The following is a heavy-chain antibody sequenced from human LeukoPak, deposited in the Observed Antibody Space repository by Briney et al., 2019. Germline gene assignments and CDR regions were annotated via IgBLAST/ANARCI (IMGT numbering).Heavy chain of an antibody. CDR2: ISSSGSTI. CDR3: AELGITMIGGV. CDR1: GFTFSSYS. V-gene: IGHV3-48*04. Sequence: GGSLRLSCAASGFTFSSYSMNWVRQAPGKGLEWVSYISSSGSTIYYADSVKGRFTISRDNAKNSLYLKMNSLRAEDTAVYSCAELGITMIGGVWGKGTTVTISS. J-gene: IGHJ6*04. D-gene: IGHD3-10*02.